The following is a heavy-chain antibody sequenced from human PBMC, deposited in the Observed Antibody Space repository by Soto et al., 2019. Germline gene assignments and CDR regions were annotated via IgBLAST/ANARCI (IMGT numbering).Heavy chain of an antibody. Sequence: EVQLLESGGGLVQPGGSLRLSCAASGFTFSSYAMSWVRQAPGKGLEWVSAISGSGGSTYYADSVKGRFIISRDNSKNTLYLQMNSLRAEDTAVYYCAKGAKGIAAAGSQYYFDYWGQGTLVTVSS. CDR1: GFTFSSYA. V-gene: IGHV3-23*01. D-gene: IGHD6-13*01. CDR2: ISGSGGST. CDR3: AKGAKGIAAAGSQYYFDY. J-gene: IGHJ4*02.